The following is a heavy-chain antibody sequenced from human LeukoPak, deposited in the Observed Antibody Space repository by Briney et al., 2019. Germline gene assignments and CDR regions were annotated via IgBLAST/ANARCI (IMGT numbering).Heavy chain of an antibody. CDR3: AKHHRDTMIVPY. V-gene: IGHV3-23*01. CDR1: GFNFSSYA. J-gene: IGHJ4*02. Sequence: GGSLRLSCAASGFNFSSYAMSWLRQAPGKGLEWVSVITGSGCSTYYEDSVKGRFTISRDNSKNTLYLQMNSLRAEDTAVYSCAKHHRDTMIVPYWGQGTLVTVSS. D-gene: IGHD3-22*01. CDR2: ITGSGCST.